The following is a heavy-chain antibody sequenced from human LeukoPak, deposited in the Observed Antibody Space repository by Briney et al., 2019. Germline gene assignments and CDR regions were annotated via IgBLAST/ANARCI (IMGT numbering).Heavy chain of an antibody. D-gene: IGHD6-19*01. J-gene: IGHJ4*02. CDR3: ARVRIAVAGTGVEFDY. Sequence: SETLSLTCTVSGGSISSSSYYWGWICQPPGKGLEWIGSIYYSGSTYYNPSLKSRVTISVDTSKNQFSLKLSSVTAADTAVYYCARVRIAVAGTGVEFDYWGQGTLVTVSS. V-gene: IGHV4-39*07. CDR2: IYYSGST. CDR1: GGSISSSSYY.